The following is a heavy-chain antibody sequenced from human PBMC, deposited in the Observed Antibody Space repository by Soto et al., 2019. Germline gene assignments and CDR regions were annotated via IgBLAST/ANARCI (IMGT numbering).Heavy chain of an antibody. D-gene: IGHD6-13*01. CDR2: ISGSGGST. CDR3: AKFPDQYSSSWYWGQGTLVTVSSGKGGVVGATTHYFDY. V-gene: IGHV3-23*01. Sequence: GGSLRLSCAASGFTFSSYAMSWVRQAPGKGLEWVSAISGSGGSTYYADSVKGRFTISRDNSKNTLYLQMNSLRAEDTAVYYCAKFPDQYSSSWYWGQGTLVTVSSGKGGVVGATTHYFDYWGQGTLVTVSS. J-gene: IGHJ4*02. CDR1: GFTFSSYA.